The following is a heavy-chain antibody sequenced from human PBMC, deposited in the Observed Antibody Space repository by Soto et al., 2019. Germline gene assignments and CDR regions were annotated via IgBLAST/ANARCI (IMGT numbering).Heavy chain of an antibody. CDR2: ISSDGNDY. J-gene: IGHJ4*02. V-gene: IGHV3-30*18. Sequence: QVQLVESGGGMVHPGGSLRLSCTASGFTFRSYGMHSVRQVPGKGLQWVSVISSDGNDYHHADSVKGRFTISRDNSKNTLVLQMNSLGADDTAVYYGAKERDAGPATYDFDSWGQGTLVTVST. D-gene: IGHD2-15*01. CDR1: GFTFRSYG. CDR3: AKERDAGPATYDFDS.